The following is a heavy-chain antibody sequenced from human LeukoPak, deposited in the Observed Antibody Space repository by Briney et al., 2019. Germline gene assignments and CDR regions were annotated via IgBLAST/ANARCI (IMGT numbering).Heavy chain of an antibody. CDR3: ARDAEYYYESSGYTEDY. Sequence: PGGSLRLSCAASGFTFSSYGMHWVRQAPGKGLEWVAFIRYDGSNKYYADSVKGRFTISRDNAENSLYLQMNSLRAEDTALYFCARDAEYYYESSGYTEDYWGQGTLVTVSS. J-gene: IGHJ4*02. CDR2: IRYDGSNK. CDR1: GFTFSSYG. D-gene: IGHD3-22*01. V-gene: IGHV3-30*02.